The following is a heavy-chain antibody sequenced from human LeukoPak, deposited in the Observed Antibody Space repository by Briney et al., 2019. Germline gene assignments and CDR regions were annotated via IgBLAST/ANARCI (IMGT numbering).Heavy chain of an antibody. J-gene: IGHJ6*02. V-gene: IGHV3-7*05. CDR2: IKQDGSEK. Sequence: PGGSLRLSCAASGFTFSTYWMCWVRQAPGKGLEWVANIKQDGSEKVYVDSVKGRFTISRDNAQNSLFLQMNALRAEDTAVYYCARDPYSSTWSYGMDVWGQGATVTVSS. CDR1: GFTFSTYW. D-gene: IGHD6-13*01. CDR3: ARDPYSSTWSYGMDV.